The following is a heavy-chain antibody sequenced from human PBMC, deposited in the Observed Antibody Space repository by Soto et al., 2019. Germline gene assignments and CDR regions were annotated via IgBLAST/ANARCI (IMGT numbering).Heavy chain of an antibody. Sequence: QVQLVESGGGVVQPGRSLRLSCAASGFTFSSYGMHWVRQAPGKGLEWVALISYDGSNKYYADSVKGRFTISRDNSKNKLYLQIDSLRAEDTAVYYCAQDFSSDYWGQGTLVTVSS. V-gene: IGHV3-30*18. CDR2: ISYDGSNK. CDR3: AQDFSSDY. CDR1: GFTFSSYG. J-gene: IGHJ4*02.